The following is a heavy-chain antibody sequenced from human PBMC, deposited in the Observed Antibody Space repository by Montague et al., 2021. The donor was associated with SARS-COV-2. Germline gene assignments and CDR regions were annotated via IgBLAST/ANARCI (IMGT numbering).Heavy chain of an antibody. J-gene: IGHJ6*02. D-gene: IGHD6-13*01. CDR2: IYYSGST. CDR3: ARVGRQQLVRLSGMDV. CDR1: GGSISSSSYY. Sequence: SETRSLTYTVSGGSISSSSYYWGWIRQPPGKGLEWIGSIYYSGSTYYNPSLKSRVTISVDTSKNQFSLKLSSVTAADTAVYYCARVGRQQLVRLSGMDVWGQGPPVTVPS. V-gene: IGHV4-39*07.